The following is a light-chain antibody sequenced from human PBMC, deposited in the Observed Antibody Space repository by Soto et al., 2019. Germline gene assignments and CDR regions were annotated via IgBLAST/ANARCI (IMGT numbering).Light chain of an antibody. V-gene: IGKV1-33*01. CDR1: QDISNY. J-gene: IGKJ3*01. CDR3: QQYDNPPS. CDR2: DAS. Sequence: DIQMTQSPSSLSASVGDRVTITCQASQDISNYLNWYQQKPGKAPKLLIYDASNLETGVPSRFSGSGSGTDFTFTISSLQPEDIETYYCQQYDNPPSFGPGTKVDIK.